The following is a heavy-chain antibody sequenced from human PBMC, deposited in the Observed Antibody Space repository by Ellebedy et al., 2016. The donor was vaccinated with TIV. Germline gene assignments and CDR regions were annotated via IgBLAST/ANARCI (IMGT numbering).Heavy chain of an antibody. CDR2: INGDGSRT. CDR3: VRDRDDLFDY. J-gene: IGHJ4*02. V-gene: IGHV3-74*01. CDR1: AFTFSYYW. D-gene: IGHD3-10*01. Sequence: GESLKISCAASAFTFSYYWMHWVRQAPGKGLVWVSRINGDGSRTNYAESVKGRVTLSRDNAKNTMYLQMRSLRAEDTAVYYCVRDRDDLFDYWGQGTLVTVSS.